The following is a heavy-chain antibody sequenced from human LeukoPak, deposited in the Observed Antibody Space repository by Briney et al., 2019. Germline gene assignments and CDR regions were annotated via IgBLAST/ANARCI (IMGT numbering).Heavy chain of an antibody. Sequence: GASVKVSCKASGYTFTNYAISWVRQAPGQGLEWMGGIIPIFGTANYAQKFQGRVTITTDESTSTAYMELSSLRSEDTAVYYCARALGMHYYDSSGYNYWGQGTLVTVSS. J-gene: IGHJ4*02. CDR1: GYTFTNYA. V-gene: IGHV1-69*05. CDR2: IIPIFGTA. CDR3: ARALGMHYYDSSGYNY. D-gene: IGHD3-22*01.